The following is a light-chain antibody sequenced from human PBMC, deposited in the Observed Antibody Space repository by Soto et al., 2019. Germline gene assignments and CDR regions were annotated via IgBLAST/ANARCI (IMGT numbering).Light chain of an antibody. J-gene: IGLJ1*01. Sequence: QCVLTQPASVSGSPGQSIALSCTGTSSDVGTYNLVSWYQQHPGKAPKLLISEGGKRPSGVSDRFSGSKSGNTASLTISGLQAEDEADYYCCSFAAGNTYVFGTGTKVTV. CDR2: EGG. CDR1: SSDVGTYNL. CDR3: CSFAAGNTYV. V-gene: IGLV2-23*01.